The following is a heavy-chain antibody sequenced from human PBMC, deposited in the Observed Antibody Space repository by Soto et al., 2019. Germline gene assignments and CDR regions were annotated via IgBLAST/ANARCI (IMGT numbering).Heavy chain of an antibody. CDR2: IIPIFGTA. Sequence: GASVKVSCKASGGTFSSYAISWVRQAPGQGLEWMGGIIPIFGTANYAQKFQGRVTITADESTSTAYMELSSLRSEDTAVYYCASHPRNTAMVTGVYWGQGTLVTVSS. CDR1: GGTFSSYA. CDR3: ASHPRNTAMVTGVY. J-gene: IGHJ4*02. V-gene: IGHV1-69*13. D-gene: IGHD5-18*01.